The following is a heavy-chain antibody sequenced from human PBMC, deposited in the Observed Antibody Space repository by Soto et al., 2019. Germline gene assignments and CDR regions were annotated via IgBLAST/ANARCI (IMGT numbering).Heavy chain of an antibody. D-gene: IGHD3-22*01. Sequence: QVQLLQSEAEVKKPGSSVRVSCTASGGIFGSHGFSWVRQAPGQRLEWVGGFIPIFRTLTYTEKFQARVRIAADESTNTVYLDLSSLTSEDTAVYYCVRDRRIYYSDPHDEFVASDYDVWGQGTMVSVSS. V-gene: IGHV1-69*01. CDR1: GGIFGSHG. CDR3: VRDRRIYYSDPHDEFVASDYDV. CDR2: FIPIFRTL. J-gene: IGHJ3*01.